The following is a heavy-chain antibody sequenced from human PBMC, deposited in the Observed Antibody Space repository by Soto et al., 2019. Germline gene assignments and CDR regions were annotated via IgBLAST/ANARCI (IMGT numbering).Heavy chain of an antibody. CDR3: ARADPYSSSWSMTFDP. CDR2: ISYDGSNK. CDR1: GFTFSSYA. D-gene: IGHD6-13*01. V-gene: IGHV3-30-3*01. J-gene: IGHJ5*02. Sequence: QVQLVESGGGVVQPGRSLRLSCAASGFTFSSYAMHWVRQAPGKGLEWVAVISYDGSNKYYADSVKGRFTISRDNSKNTLYLQMNRLRAEDTAVYYCARADPYSSSWSMTFDPWGQGTLVTVSS.